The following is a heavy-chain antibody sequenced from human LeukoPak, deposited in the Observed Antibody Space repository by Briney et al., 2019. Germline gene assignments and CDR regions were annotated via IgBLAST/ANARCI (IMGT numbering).Heavy chain of an antibody. V-gene: IGHV3-30*18. J-gene: IGHJ3*02. CDR2: ISYNGTNK. D-gene: IGHD2-2*01. CDR1: GFTFSSYG. CDR3: AKEFVVSVPAAPYNAFYT. Sequence: PGRSLRLSCAASGFTFSSYGMHWVRQAPGKGLEWAAGISYNGTNKYYADAVKGRLSISRDNSKNTLFVQMNSLRPEDTAVFYCAKEFVVSVPAAPYNAFYTWGEGTMVGVS.